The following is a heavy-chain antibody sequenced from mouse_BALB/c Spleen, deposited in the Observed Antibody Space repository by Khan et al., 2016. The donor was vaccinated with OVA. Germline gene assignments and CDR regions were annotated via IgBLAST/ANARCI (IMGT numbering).Heavy chain of an antibody. Sequence: QVQLQQPGAELVKPGASVTLSCKASGYTFSSYYMYWVKQRPGQGLEWIGGINPSNGDSHFNERFKTKATLTVDKSSSTAYMQLSSLTSEDSAVYFCTSSGYANPFAYWGQGTLVTVSA. D-gene: IGHD2-10*02. CDR1: GYTFSSYY. CDR2: INPSNGDS. V-gene: IGHV1S81*02. J-gene: IGHJ3*01. CDR3: TSSGYANPFAY.